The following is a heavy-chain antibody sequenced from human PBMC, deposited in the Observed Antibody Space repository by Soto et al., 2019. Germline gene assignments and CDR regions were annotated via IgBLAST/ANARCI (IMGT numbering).Heavy chain of an antibody. Sequence: ASVKVSCKASGYTFTSYDINWVRQATGQGLEWMGWIYPNSGATDYAQKFQGWVTMTRDTSISTAYLELSRLKSDDTAVYYCARDRRNSWYWLDPWGQGTPVTVSS. CDR2: IYPNSGAT. J-gene: IGHJ5*02. V-gene: IGHV1-2*04. D-gene: IGHD4-4*01. CDR3: ARDRRNSWYWLDP. CDR1: GYTFTSYD.